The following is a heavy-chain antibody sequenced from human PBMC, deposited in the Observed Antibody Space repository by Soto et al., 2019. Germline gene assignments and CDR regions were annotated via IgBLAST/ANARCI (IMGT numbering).Heavy chain of an antibody. CDR1: GGSISSGDYY. D-gene: IGHD5-18*01. CDR3: ARRYGSCFDY. Sequence: SETLSLTCTVSGGSISSGDYYWSWIRQPPGKGLEWIGYIYYSGSTNYNPSLKSRVTISVDTSKNQFSLKLSSVTAADTPVYYCARRYGSCFDYWGQGTLVTVSS. J-gene: IGHJ4*02. V-gene: IGHV4-30-4*01. CDR2: IYYSGST.